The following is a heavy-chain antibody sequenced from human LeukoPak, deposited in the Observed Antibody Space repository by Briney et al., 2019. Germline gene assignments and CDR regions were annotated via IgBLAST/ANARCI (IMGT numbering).Heavy chain of an antibody. J-gene: IGHJ3*02. CDR1: GYTFTGYY. CDR2: INPNSGGT. D-gene: IGHD2-2*01. Sequence: GASVKVSCKASGYTFTGYYMHWVRQAPGQGLEWMGWINPNSGGTNYAQKFQGRVTMTRDTSISTAYMELSRLRSDDTAVYYCARYHCSSTSCYGMYAFDIWGQGTMVTVSS. V-gene: IGHV1-2*02. CDR3: ARYHCSSTSCYGMYAFDI.